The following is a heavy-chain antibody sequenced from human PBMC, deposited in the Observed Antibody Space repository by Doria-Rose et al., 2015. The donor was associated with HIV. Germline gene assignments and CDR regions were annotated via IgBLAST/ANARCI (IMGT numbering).Heavy chain of an antibody. CDR2: IFSDDER. D-gene: IGHD6-13*01. CDR3: ARIKSSRWYHKYYFDF. J-gene: IGHJ4*02. Sequence: SGPVLVKPTETLTLTCTVSGVSLSSPGMGVSWIRQPPGKALEWLANIFSDDERSYKTSLKSRLTISRCTSKRQLVLTMTDMDPVDTATYYCARIKSSRWYHKYYFDFWGQGTLVIVSA. CDR1: GVSLSSPGMG. V-gene: IGHV2-26*01.